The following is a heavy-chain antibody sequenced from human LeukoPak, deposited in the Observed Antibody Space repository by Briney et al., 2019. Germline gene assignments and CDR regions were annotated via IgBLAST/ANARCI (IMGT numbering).Heavy chain of an antibody. V-gene: IGHV3-53*01. Sequence: PGGSLRLSCAASGFTTSSYNRWGGREPRKELLWVSVIYRGGSTYYADSVKGRFTISRDNSKNTRYLQMNSLRAEDTAVYYCATYYYDSSGSDYWGQGTLVTVSS. CDR1: GFTTSSYN. J-gene: IGHJ4*02. D-gene: IGHD3-22*01. CDR3: ATYYYDSSGSDY. CDR2: IYRGGST.